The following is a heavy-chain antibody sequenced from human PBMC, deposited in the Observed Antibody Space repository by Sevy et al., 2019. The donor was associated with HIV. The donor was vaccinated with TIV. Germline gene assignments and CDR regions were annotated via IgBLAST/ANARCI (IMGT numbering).Heavy chain of an antibody. CDR2: ISGSGGST. CDR1: GFTFSSYA. V-gene: IGHV3-23*01. CDR3: AKVKYDFWSGSGGQNGMDV. J-gene: IGHJ6*02. D-gene: IGHD3-3*01. Sequence: GESLKISCAASGFTFSSYAMSWVRQAPGKGLEWVSAISGSGGSTYYADSVKGRFTISRDNSKNTLYLQMNSLRAEDTAVYYCAKVKYDFWSGSGGQNGMDVWGQGTTVTVSS.